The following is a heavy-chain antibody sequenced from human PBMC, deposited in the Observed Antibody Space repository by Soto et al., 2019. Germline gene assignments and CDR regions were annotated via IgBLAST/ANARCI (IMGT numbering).Heavy chain of an antibody. CDR2: INPDSGAT. D-gene: IGHD3-10*01. CDR3: ARGDYGTGGYPFPYFDY. J-gene: IGHJ4*02. Sequence: HEHLVQSGAEVKMPGASLKVSCKASGYSFTRYYILWVRQAPGQGLELLGCINPDSGATNYDQNFQGRVTLTSDPAISTASMDLTSLTSDHKAVYYCARGDYGTGGYPFPYFDYWGQGTLVIVSS. V-gene: IGHV1-2*02. CDR1: GYSFTRYY.